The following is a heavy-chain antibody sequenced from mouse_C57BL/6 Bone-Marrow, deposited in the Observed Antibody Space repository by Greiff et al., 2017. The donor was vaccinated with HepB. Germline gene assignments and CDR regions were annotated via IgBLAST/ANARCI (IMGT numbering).Heavy chain of an antibody. D-gene: IGHD1-1*01. V-gene: IGHV14-1*01. CDR3: TSGGYGSSAYYAMDY. J-gene: IGHJ4*01. CDR2: IDPEDGDT. Sequence: VQLQQSGAELVRPGASVKLSCTASGFNIKDYYMHWVKQRPEQGLAWIGRIDPEDGDTEYAPQFHGKATMTADPSSNTAYLQLSSLTSEDTAVYYGTSGGYGSSAYYAMDYWGQGTSVTVSS. CDR1: GFNIKDYY.